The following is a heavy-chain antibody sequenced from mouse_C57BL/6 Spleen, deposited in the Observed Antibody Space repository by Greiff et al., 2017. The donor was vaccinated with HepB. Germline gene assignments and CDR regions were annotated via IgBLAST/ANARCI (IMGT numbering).Heavy chain of an antibody. CDR1: GYTFTSYW. J-gene: IGHJ2*01. CDR2: IYPSDSET. V-gene: IGHV1-61*01. D-gene: IGHD1-1*01. Sequence: QVQLQQPGAELVRPGSSVKLSCKASGYTFTSYWMDWVKQRPGQGLEWIGNIYPSDSETDYNQKFKDKATLTVDKSSSTAYMQLSSLTSEDSAVYYCARYTTVVAFDYWGQGTTVTVSS. CDR3: ARYTTVVAFDY.